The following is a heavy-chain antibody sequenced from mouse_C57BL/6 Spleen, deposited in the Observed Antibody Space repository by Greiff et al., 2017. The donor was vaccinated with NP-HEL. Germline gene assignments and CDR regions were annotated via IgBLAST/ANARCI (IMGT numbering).Heavy chain of an antibody. CDR1: GYTFTSYW. J-gene: IGHJ3*01. Sequence: VKLMESGAELVMPGASVKLSCKASGYTFTSYWMHWVKQRPGQGLEWIGEIDPSDSYTNYNQKFKGKSTLTVDKSSSTAYMQLSSLTSEDSAVYYCARWGYGSSPAWFAYWGQGTLVTVSA. CDR2: IDPSDSYT. CDR3: ARWGYGSSPAWFAY. D-gene: IGHD1-1*01. V-gene: IGHV1-69*01.